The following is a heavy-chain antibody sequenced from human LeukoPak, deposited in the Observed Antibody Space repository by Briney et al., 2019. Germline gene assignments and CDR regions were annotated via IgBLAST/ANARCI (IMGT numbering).Heavy chain of an antibody. CDR3: ARATTSSGWTRAEYFQH. J-gene: IGHJ1*01. Sequence: SETLSLTCAVSGGSFSGYYWSWIRQPPGKGLEWIGEINHSGSTNYNPSLKSRVTISVDTSKNQFSLKLSSVTAADTAVYYCARATTSSGWTRAEYFQHWGQGTLVTVSS. D-gene: IGHD6-19*01. CDR1: GGSFSGYY. CDR2: INHSGST. V-gene: IGHV4-34*01.